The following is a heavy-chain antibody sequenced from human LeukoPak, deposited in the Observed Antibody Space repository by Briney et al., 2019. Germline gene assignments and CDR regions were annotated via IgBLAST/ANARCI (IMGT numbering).Heavy chain of an antibody. CDR2: ISAYNGNT. V-gene: IGHV1-18*01. J-gene: IGHJ4*02. CDR3: ARASDYVWGSYLDY. CDR1: GYTFTSYG. D-gene: IGHD3-16*02. Sequence: ASVKVSCKASGYTFTSYGISWVRQAPGQGLEWIGWISAYNGNTNYAQKLQGRVTMATDTSTSTAYMELRSLRSDDTAVYYCARASDYVWGSYLDYWGQGTLVTVSS.